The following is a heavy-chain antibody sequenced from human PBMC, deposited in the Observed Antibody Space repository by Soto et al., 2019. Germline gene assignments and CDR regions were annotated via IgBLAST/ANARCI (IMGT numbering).Heavy chain of an antibody. Sequence: VQLVESGGGVVQPGGSLRLSCAASGFTFSSYGMHWVRQAPGKGLEWVAVISYDGSNKYYADSVKGRFTISRDNSKNTLYLQMNSLRAEDTAVYYCAREFSSSSWSYYFDYWGQGTLVTVSS. CDR2: ISYDGSNK. CDR3: AREFSSSSWSYYFDY. CDR1: GFTFSSYG. V-gene: IGHV3-30-3*01. D-gene: IGHD6-13*01. J-gene: IGHJ4*02.